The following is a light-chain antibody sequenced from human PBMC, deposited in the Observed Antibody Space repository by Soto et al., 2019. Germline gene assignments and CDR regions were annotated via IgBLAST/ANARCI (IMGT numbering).Light chain of an antibody. V-gene: IGKV1-39*01. CDR2: AAS. CDR1: QSISTS. CDR3: QQSYSTPWT. J-gene: IGKJ1*01. Sequence: IQMTPSPSSLSASVGDRVTITCRASQSISTSLAWYQVKPGKAPKLLIYAASSLQSGVPSRFSGSGSGADFTLTISSLQPEDFATYYCQQSYSTPWTFGQGTKVDIK.